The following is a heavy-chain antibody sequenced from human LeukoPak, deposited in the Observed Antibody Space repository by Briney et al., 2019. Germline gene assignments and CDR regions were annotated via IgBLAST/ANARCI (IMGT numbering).Heavy chain of an antibody. CDR2: IYSGGST. V-gene: IGHV3-66*01. D-gene: IGHD5-18*01. J-gene: IGHJ4*02. CDR1: GFTFSNYW. Sequence: GGSLRLSCEGSGFTFSNYWMGWVRQAPGKGLEWVSVIYSGGSTYYADSVKGRFTISRDNSKNTLYLQMNSLRAEDTAVYYCARESQGAMEPGGQGTLVTVSS. CDR3: ARESQGAMEP.